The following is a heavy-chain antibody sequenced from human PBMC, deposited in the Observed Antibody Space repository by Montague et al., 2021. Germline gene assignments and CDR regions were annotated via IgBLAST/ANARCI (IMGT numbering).Heavy chain of an antibody. Sequence: CAISGDSVGVVELRRSSDEHTSSLDPHYELISCLLLTWYTDYAVSVKGRIAINPDTSKNQFSLQLNSVTPEDTAVYYCAREGVGDLLFSFDSWGQGTLVTVSS. J-gene: IGHJ4*02. D-gene: IGHD3-10*01. CDR2: SCLLLTWYT. CDR1: GDSVGVVELR. V-gene: IGHV6-1*01. CDR3: AREGVGDLLFSFDS.